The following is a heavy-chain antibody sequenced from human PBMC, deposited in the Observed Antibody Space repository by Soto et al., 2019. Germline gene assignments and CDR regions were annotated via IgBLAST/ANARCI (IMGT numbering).Heavy chain of an antibody. Sequence: EVQLVESGGGLVQPGGSLRLSCAASGFTFSSYWMHWVRQAPGKGLVWVSRIKSDGSNINYADSVKGRFSISRDNAKDTRYLQLTTLTAEDTAIYYCARGGFSGAGSFSQGDYWGPGNRVTVSS. V-gene: IGHV3-74*01. CDR1: GFTFSSYW. CDR3: ARGGFSGAGSFSQGDY. J-gene: IGHJ4*02. CDR2: IKSDGSNI. D-gene: IGHD3-10*01.